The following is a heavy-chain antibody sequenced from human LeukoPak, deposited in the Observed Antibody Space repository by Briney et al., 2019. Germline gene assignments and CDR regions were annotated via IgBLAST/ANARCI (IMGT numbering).Heavy chain of an antibody. CDR1: GFTFSSYV. CDR3: ARDLGNWGWNDF. CDR2: IWYDGFNK. V-gene: IGHV3-33*01. D-gene: IGHD7-27*01. J-gene: IGHJ4*02. Sequence: GGSLRLSCAASGFTFSSYVMHWVRQAPGKGLEWVAVIWYDGFNKFYADSVKGRFTISRDNSKNTLYLQMNSLRAEDTAVYYCARDLGNWGWNDFWGQGTLVTVSS.